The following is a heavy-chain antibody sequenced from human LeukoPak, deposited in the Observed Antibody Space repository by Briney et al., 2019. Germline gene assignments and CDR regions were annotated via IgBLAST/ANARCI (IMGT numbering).Heavy chain of an antibody. CDR3: ARDSRIVVVPAAILRGAFDI. J-gene: IGHJ3*02. V-gene: IGHV1-18*01. Sequence: GASVKVSCKASGYTFTSYGISWVRQAPGQGLEWMGWISAYNGNTNYAQKLQGRVTMTTDTSTSTAYMELRSLRSDDTAVYYCARDSRIVVVPAAILRGAFDIWGQGTMVTVSS. CDR2: ISAYNGNT. CDR1: GYTFTSYG. D-gene: IGHD2-2*01.